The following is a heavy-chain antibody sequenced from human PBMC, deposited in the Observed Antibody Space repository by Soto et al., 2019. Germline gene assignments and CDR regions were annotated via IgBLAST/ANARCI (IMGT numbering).Heavy chain of an antibody. J-gene: IGHJ6*02. CDR1: GFTFSNAC. CDR2: IKSKTDGGTT. D-gene: IGHD6-19*01. CDR3: TTDGIIAVADNYGMDV. V-gene: IGHV3-15*01. Sequence: GGSLRLSCAASGFTFSNACMSWVRQAPGKGLEWVGRIKSKTDGGTTDYAAPVKGRFTISRDDSKNTLYLQMNSLKTEDTAVYYCTTDGIIAVADNYGMDVWGQGTPVTVSS.